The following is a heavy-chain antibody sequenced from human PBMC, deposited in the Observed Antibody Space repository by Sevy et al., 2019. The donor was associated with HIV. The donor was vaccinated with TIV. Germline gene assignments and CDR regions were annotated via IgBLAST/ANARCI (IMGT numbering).Heavy chain of an antibody. D-gene: IGHD3-16*01. CDR1: GFTFSNYA. V-gene: IGHV3-23*01. CDR2: INNGGST. Sequence: GGSLRLSCGASGFTFSNYAMRWVRQAPGKGPEWVSGINNGGSTYYADSVKDRFPISRDNSKKMVFLQMNSLRAEDTAVYYCASGDTTMITDLDYWGQGAMVTVSS. J-gene: IGHJ4*02. CDR3: ASGDTTMITDLDY.